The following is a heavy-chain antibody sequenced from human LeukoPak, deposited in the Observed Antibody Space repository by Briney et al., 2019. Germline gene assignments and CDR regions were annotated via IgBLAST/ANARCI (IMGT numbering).Heavy chain of an antibody. J-gene: IGHJ4*02. V-gene: IGHV4-59*08. D-gene: IGHD5-18*01. CDR1: GGSISSYY. Sequence: PSETLSLTCTVSGGSISSYYWSWIRQPPGKGLEWIGYIYYSGSTNYNPSLKSRVTISVDTSKNQFSLKLSSVTAADTAVYYCARERTSDTAIDYWGQGTLVTVSS. CDR2: IYYSGST. CDR3: ARERTSDTAIDY.